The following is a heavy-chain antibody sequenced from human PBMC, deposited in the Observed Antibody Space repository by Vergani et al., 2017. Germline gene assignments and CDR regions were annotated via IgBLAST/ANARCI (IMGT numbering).Heavy chain of an antibody. V-gene: IGHV2-70*15. CDR1: GFSLSTSGMC. J-gene: IGHJ4*02. Sequence: QVTLRESGPALVKPTQTLTLTCTFSGFSLSTSGMCVSWIRQPPGKALEWLARIDWDDDKYYSTSLKTRLTISKDTSKNQVVLTMTNRDPVDTATYYCARGTRDYYDSSGYYTDYWGQGTLVTVSS. CDR2: IDWDDDK. CDR3: ARGTRDYYDSSGYYTDY. D-gene: IGHD3-22*01.